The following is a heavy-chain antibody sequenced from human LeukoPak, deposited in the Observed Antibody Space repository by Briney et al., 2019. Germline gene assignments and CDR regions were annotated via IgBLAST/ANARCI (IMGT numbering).Heavy chain of an antibody. CDR3: ESHNYGKAYFDY. CDR2: ISGSGGST. D-gene: IGHD5-18*01. J-gene: IGHJ4*02. V-gene: IGHV3-23*01. Sequence: GGSLRLSCAASGFTSSFYGMSWVRQAPGKGLEWVSGISGSGGSTYYADSVKGRFTSSRDNSKNTLHLQMNNLRAEDTAVYYCESHNYGKAYFDYWGQGSLVTVSS. CDR1: GFTSSFYG.